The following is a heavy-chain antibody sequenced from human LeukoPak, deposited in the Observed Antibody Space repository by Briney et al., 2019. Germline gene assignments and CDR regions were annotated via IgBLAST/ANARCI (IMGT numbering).Heavy chain of an antibody. Sequence: ASVKVSCKASGYTFTSYDINWVRQATGQGLEWMGWMNPNSGNTGYAQKFQGRVTMTRNTSISTAYMELSSLRSEDTAVYYCARETGLPSYYYYYMDVWGKGTTVTVSS. D-gene: IGHD2-15*01. CDR3: ARETGLPSYYYYYMDV. J-gene: IGHJ6*03. CDR2: MNPNSGNT. CDR1: GYTFTSYD. V-gene: IGHV1-8*01.